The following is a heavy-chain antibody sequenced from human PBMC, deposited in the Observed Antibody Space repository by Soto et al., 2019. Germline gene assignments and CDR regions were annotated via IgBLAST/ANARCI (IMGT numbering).Heavy chain of an antibody. V-gene: IGHV4-59*11. CDR3: ARGMQTYYYYYYHMDV. J-gene: IGHJ6*03. D-gene: IGHD1-26*01. CDR1: AGSFSSHY. Sequence: QVQLQESGPGLVKPSETLSLTCTVSAGSFSSHYWNWIRQPPGKGLEWIGYIYHTGSTNYNPSLKSRVTISVDTSKNQFSPTVHSATAADTAVYFCARGMQTYYYYYYHMDVWGKGTTVTVSS. CDR2: IYHTGST.